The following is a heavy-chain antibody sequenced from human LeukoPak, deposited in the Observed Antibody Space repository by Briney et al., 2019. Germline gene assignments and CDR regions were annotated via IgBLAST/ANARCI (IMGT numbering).Heavy chain of an antibody. Sequence: GASVKVSCKASGYTFTSYDINWVRQATGQGLEWMGWMSPNSGNTGYAQKFQGRVTMTRNTSISTAYMELSSLRSEDTAVYYCARGRAVATTTYYYYYGMDVWGQGTTVTVSS. J-gene: IGHJ6*02. D-gene: IGHD5-12*01. CDR2: MSPNSGNT. CDR1: GYTFTSYD. CDR3: ARGRAVATTTYYYYYGMDV. V-gene: IGHV1-8*01.